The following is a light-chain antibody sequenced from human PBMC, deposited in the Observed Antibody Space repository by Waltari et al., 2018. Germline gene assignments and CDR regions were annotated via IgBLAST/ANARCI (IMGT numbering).Light chain of an antibody. CDR2: AAS. CDR3: HQYGSSPLT. J-gene: IGKJ4*01. Sequence: ETVLTQSPGTLSLSPGERATLACRASQTIVSDSLAWYQQKPGQAPRILIHAASSRATGIPVRFRGSGSGTDFTLTINRLEPEDFAVYWCHQYGSSPLTFGGGTKVELK. CDR1: QTIVSDS. V-gene: IGKV3-20*01.